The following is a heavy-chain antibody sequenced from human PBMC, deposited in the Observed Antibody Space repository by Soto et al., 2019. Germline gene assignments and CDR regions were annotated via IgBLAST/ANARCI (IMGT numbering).Heavy chain of an antibody. CDR2: ISAYNGNT. Sequence: ASVKVSCKASGYTFTSYGISWVRQAPEQGLEWMGWISAYNGNTNYAQKLQGRVTMTTDTSTSTAYMELRSLRSDDTAVYYCARDSRLRITIFGVIPHYYYYGMDVWGQGTTVTVSS. D-gene: IGHD3-3*01. CDR1: GYTFTSYG. V-gene: IGHV1-18*01. CDR3: ARDSRLRITIFGVIPHYYYYGMDV. J-gene: IGHJ6*02.